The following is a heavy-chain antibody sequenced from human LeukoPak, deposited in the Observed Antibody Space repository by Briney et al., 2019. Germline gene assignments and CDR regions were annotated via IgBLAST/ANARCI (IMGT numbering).Heavy chain of an antibody. J-gene: IGHJ4*02. CDR2: ISAYNGNT. V-gene: IGHV1-18*01. CDR1: GYTFTSYG. CDR3: ARAGGLAVAWYFDY. Sequence: ASVKVSCKASGYTFTSYGISWVRQAPGQGLEWMRWISAYNGNTNYAQKLQGRVTMTTDTSTSTAYMELRSLRSDDTAVYYCARAGGLAVAWYFDYWGQGTLVTVSS. D-gene: IGHD6-19*01.